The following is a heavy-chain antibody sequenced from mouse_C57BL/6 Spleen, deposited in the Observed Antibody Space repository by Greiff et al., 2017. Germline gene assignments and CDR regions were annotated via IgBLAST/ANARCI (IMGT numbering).Heavy chain of an antibody. J-gene: IGHJ1*03. D-gene: IGHD1-1*01. V-gene: IGHV1-69*01. Sequence: QVQLQQPGAELVMPGASVKLSCKASGYTFTSYWMHWVKQRPGQGLEWIGGIDPSDSYTNYNQKFKGKSTLTVDKSSSTAYMQLSSLTSEDSAVXDCARPYYGSSHPYVDVWGTGTTVTVSS. CDR1: GYTFTSYW. CDR2: IDPSDSYT. CDR3: ARPYYGSSHPYVDV.